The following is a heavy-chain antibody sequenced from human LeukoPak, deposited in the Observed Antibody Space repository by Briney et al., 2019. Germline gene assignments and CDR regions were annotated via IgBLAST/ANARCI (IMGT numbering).Heavy chain of an antibody. D-gene: IGHD3-10*01. Sequence: GGSLRLSCAASGFTFSSYWMHWVRQAPGKGLVWVSRINSDGSSTSYADSVKGRFTISRDNAKNTLYLQMNSLRAEDTAVYYCANGDYGSAPNWFDPWGQGTLVTVSS. CDR2: INSDGSST. CDR1: GFTFSSYW. J-gene: IGHJ5*02. V-gene: IGHV3-74*01. CDR3: ANGDYGSAPNWFDP.